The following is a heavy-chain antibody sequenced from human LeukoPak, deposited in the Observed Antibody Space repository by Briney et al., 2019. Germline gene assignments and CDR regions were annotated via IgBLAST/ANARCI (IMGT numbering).Heavy chain of an antibody. CDR1: GFIFSDAW. CDR2: IFSGGST. CDR3: ASPKYDKTGYYYFQY. V-gene: IGHV3-53*01. Sequence: GGSLRLSCAASGFIFSDAWISWVRQAPGKGLEWVSVIFSGGSTYYADSVKGRFSISRDNSKNTLYLQMNSLRAEDTAVYYCASPKYDKTGYYYFQYWGQGTLVTVSS. D-gene: IGHD3-22*01. J-gene: IGHJ1*01.